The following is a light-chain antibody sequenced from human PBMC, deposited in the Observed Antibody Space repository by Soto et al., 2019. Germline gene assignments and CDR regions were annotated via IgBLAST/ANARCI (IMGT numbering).Light chain of an antibody. V-gene: IGKV2-28*01. CDR3: MQALQTPRT. CDR1: QSLLHSNGYNY. Sequence: DIVVTESPLSLAVTPGEPASISCRSSQSLLHSNGYNYLDWYLQKPGQSPQLLIYLGSNRASGVPDRFSGSGSGTDFTLKISRVEAEDVGVYYCMQALQTPRTFGQGTKVEIK. J-gene: IGKJ1*01. CDR2: LGS.